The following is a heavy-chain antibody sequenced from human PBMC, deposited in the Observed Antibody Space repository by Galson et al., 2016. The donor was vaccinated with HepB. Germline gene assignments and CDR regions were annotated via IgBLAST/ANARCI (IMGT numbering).Heavy chain of an antibody. CDR1: GFTFSTYW. Sequence: SLRLSCAASGFTFSTYWMTWVRQVSGKGPEWVANINQDGSEKYYVDSVKGRFTNSRDNAKKAVYLQMNSLRVEDTAVYHCAGGIVGDPWGQGTLVIVSS. V-gene: IGHV3-7*04. CDR2: INQDGSEK. D-gene: IGHD2-15*01. J-gene: IGHJ5*02. CDR3: AGGIVGDP.